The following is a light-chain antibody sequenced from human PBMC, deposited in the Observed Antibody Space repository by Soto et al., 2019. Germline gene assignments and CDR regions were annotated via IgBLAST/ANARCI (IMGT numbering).Light chain of an antibody. V-gene: IGLV2-14*01. CDR2: EVS. J-gene: IGLJ3*02. Sequence: QSVLTQPAFVSGSPGQSITVSCTGTSSDVGAYNYVSWYQQHPGNAPKLMIYEVSNRPSGVSNRFSGSKSGNTASLTISGLQPEDEADYYCSSYTTSSTLVFGGGTQLTVL. CDR3: SSYTTSSTLV. CDR1: SSDVGAYNY.